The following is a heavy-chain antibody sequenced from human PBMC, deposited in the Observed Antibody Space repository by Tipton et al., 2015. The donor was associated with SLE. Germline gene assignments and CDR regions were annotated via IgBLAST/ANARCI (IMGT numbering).Heavy chain of an antibody. Sequence: SLRLSCAASGFTFSNYAVHWVRQAPGKGLEWVVVISYDGSDEYYTDSVKGRFTISRDSSKNSLYLQMHGLRADDTAIYYCARGGRSPAYYGMDVWGQGTTVTVSS. CDR1: GFTFSNYA. V-gene: IGHV3-30*14. CDR2: ISYDGSDE. CDR3: ARGGRSPAYYGMDV. D-gene: IGHD2-15*01. J-gene: IGHJ6*02.